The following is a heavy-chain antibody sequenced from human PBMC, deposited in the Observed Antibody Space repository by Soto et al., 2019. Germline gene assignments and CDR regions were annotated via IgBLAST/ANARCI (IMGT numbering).Heavy chain of an antibody. CDR2: IYYSGST. D-gene: IGHD2-8*01. Sequence: SETLSITCTFSVGSISIGAYYWSWIRQHPGKGLEWIGYIYYSGSTYYNPSLKSRVTISVDTSKNQFSLKLSSVTAADTAVYYCARDRVRRSGRLIHWLDPWGQGTMVTVSS. CDR3: ARDRVRRSGRLIHWLDP. V-gene: IGHV4-31*03. J-gene: IGHJ5*02. CDR1: VGSISIGAYY.